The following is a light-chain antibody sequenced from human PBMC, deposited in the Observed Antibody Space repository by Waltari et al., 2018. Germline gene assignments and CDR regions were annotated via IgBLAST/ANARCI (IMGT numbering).Light chain of an antibody. CDR3: QSYYGTDWV. CDR2: ENN. Sequence: NFMLTQPPSVSESPGKTVTISCTRSSGSIASNYVQWYQQRPGSAPTTVIYENNQRPSGVSDRFSGAIDSSSSAAPRTISGLKAEDEADYYCQSYYGTDWVFGGGTKLTVL. V-gene: IGLV6-57*04. J-gene: IGLJ3*02. CDR1: SGSIASNY.